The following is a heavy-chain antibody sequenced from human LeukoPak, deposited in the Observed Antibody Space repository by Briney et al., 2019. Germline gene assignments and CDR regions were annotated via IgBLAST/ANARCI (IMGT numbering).Heavy chain of an antibody. J-gene: IGHJ4*02. V-gene: IGHV4-59*01. CDR3: ARAPVGYYDILTGYYNSEPNYYFDY. Sequence: PSETLSLTCTVSGGSISSYYWNWIRQPPGKGLEWIGYIYYSGSTNYNPSLKSRATISVDTSKNQFSLKLSSVTAADTAVYYCARAPVGYYDILTGYYNSEPNYYFDYWGQGTLVTVSS. CDR1: GGSISSYY. D-gene: IGHD3-9*01. CDR2: IYYSGST.